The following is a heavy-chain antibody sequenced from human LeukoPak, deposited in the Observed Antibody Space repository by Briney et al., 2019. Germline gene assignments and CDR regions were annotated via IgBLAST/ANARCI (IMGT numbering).Heavy chain of an antibody. CDR1: GFTFSNYW. Sequence: GGSLRLSCTASGFTFSNYWMSWVRQTPEKGLEWEANIKQDGSETVYVDSVKGRFTISRDNAQSSLYLQMNSLRAEDTAVYYCARDPYSSSWSYGMDVWGQGTAVTVSS. CDR2: IKQDGSET. D-gene: IGHD6-13*01. J-gene: IGHJ6*02. V-gene: IGHV3-7*05. CDR3: ARDPYSSSWSYGMDV.